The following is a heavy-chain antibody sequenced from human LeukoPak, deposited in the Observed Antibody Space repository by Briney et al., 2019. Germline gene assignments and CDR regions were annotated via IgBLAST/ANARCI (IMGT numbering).Heavy chain of an antibody. V-gene: IGHV1-18*01. CDR2: ISAYNGNT. D-gene: IGHD4-17*01. CDR3: ARDQVDDYGDYGILFDY. Sequence: GASVKVSCKASGYTFTSYGISWVRQAPGQGLEWMGWISAYNGNTNYAQKLQGRVTMTTDTSTSTAYMELRSLRSDDTAVYYCARDQVDDYGDYGILFDYWGQGTLVTVSS. J-gene: IGHJ4*02. CDR1: GYTFTSYG.